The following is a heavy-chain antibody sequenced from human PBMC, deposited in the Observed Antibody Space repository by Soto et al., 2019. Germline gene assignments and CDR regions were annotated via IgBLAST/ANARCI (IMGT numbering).Heavy chain of an antibody. CDR3: TRGGVPYYYDSSGLARFRWFGP. J-gene: IGHJ5*02. CDR2: IRSKAYGGTT. Sequence: PVGSLRLSCTASGFTFGDYAMSWVRQAPGKGLEWVGFIRSKAYGGTTEYAASVKGRFTISRDDSKSIAYLQMNSLKTEDTAVYYCTRGGVPYYYDSSGLARFRWFGPWGQGTLVTVSS. V-gene: IGHV3-49*04. CDR1: GFTFGDYA. D-gene: IGHD3-22*01.